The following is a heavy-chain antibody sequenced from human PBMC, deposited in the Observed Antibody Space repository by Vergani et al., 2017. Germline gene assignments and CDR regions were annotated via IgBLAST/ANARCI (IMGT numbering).Heavy chain of an antibody. CDR2: IYTSGST. Sequence: QVQLQESGPGLVKPSQTLSLTCTVSVGSISSGSYYWSWIRQPAGKGLEWIGRIYTSGSTNYDPSLKSRDTMSVDTSKNHFSLKLSSVTAADTAVYYCARDDPTYCGDDCYNYYYYYMDVWGKGTTVTVSS. D-gene: IGHD2-21*01. CDR3: ARDDPTYCGDDCYNYYYYYMDV. V-gene: IGHV4-61*02. CDR1: VGSISSGSYY. J-gene: IGHJ6*03.